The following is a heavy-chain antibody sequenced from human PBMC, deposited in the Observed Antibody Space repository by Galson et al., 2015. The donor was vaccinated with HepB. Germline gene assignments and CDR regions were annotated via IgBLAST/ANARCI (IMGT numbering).Heavy chain of an antibody. CDR3: ARAGSGSESGWFDP. J-gene: IGHJ5*02. Sequence: SLRLSCAASGFTVSSNYMSWVRQAPGKGLEWVSVIYSGGSTYYADSVKGRFTIPRHNSKNTLYLQMNSLRAEDTAVYYCARAGSGSESGWFDPWGQGTLVTVSS. CDR1: GFTVSSNY. V-gene: IGHV3-53*04. CDR2: IYSGGST. D-gene: IGHD3-10*01.